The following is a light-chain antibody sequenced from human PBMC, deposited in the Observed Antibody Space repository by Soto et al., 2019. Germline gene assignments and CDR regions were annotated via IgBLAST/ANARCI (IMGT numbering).Light chain of an antibody. CDR1: QSVSSSY. Sequence: EVVLTQSPATLSLPPGERATLSCRASQSVSSSYLAWYQQKPGQAPRLLIYGASSRATGIPDRFSGSGSGTDFTLTISRLEPADFAVYYCQQYGSSQYTFGQGTKLEIK. J-gene: IGKJ2*01. CDR2: GAS. V-gene: IGKV3-20*01. CDR3: QQYGSSQYT.